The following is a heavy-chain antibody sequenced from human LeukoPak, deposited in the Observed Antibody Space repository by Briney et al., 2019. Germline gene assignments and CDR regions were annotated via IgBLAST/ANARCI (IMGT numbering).Heavy chain of an antibody. D-gene: IGHD1-26*01. V-gene: IGHV1-69*13. CDR2: IIPIFGTA. J-gene: IGHJ4*02. CDR1: GGTFSSYA. Sequence: GASVKVSCKASGGTFSSYAISWVRQAPGQGLEWMGGIIPIFGTANYAQKFQGRVTITADESASTAYMELSSLRSEDTAVYYCAATLPTTDFDYWGQGTLVTVSS. CDR3: AATLPTTDFDY.